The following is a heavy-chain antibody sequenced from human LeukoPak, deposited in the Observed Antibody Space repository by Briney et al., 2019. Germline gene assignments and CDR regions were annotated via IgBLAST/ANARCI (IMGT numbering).Heavy chain of an antibody. CDR1: GGSFSGYY. Sequence: SETLSLTCAVYGGSFSGYYWSWIRQPPGKGLEWIGEINHSGSTNYNPSLKSRVTISVDTSKNQFSLKLSSVTAADTAVYYCARAFFVVPAANNWFDPWGQGTLVTVSS. V-gene: IGHV4-34*01. D-gene: IGHD2-2*01. J-gene: IGHJ5*02. CDR3: ARAFFVVPAANNWFDP. CDR2: INHSGST.